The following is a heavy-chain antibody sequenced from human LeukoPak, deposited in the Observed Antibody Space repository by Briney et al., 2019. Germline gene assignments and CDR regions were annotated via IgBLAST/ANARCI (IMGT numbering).Heavy chain of an antibody. V-gene: IGHV3-48*04. CDR1: GFDFNTYS. Sequence: GGSLRLSCTASGFDFNTYSMNWVRQAPGKGLEWISYISGSRVAIYYADSVKGRFTISRDNSKNTLYLQMNSLRAEDTAVYYCAKDGTFGAATYYFDYWGQGTLVTVSS. J-gene: IGHJ4*02. CDR3: AKDGTFGAATYYFDY. CDR2: ISGSRVAI. D-gene: IGHD3-3*01.